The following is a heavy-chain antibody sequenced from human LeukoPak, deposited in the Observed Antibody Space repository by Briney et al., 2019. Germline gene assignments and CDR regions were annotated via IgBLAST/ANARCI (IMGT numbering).Heavy chain of an antibody. CDR1: GGSFNGYY. J-gene: IGHJ4*02. Sequence: PSETLSLTCAVYGGSFNGYYWSWIRQSPGKGLEWIGEIDHSGRTNSNPSLKRRVIISGDMSKNQFSLRLTSVTAADTAIYYCARKSIVTAGRKPYDYWDQGTLVTVSS. CDR3: ARKSIVTAGRKPYDY. D-gene: IGHD6-13*01. CDR2: IDHSGRT. V-gene: IGHV4-34*01.